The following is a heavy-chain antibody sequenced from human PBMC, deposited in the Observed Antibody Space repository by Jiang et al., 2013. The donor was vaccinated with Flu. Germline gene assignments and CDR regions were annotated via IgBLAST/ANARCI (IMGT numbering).Heavy chain of an antibody. CDR3: ARNYDILTGYYHAFDI. J-gene: IGHJ3*02. D-gene: IGHD3-9*01. CDR1: GFTFSSYS. V-gene: IGHV3-21*01. Sequence: VQLLESGGGLVKPGGSLRLSCAASGFTFSSYSMNWVRQAPGKGLEWVSSISSSSSYIYYADSVKGRFTISRDNAKNSLYLQMNSLRAEDTAVYYCARNYDILTGYYHAFDIWGQGTMVTVSS. CDR2: ISSSSSYI.